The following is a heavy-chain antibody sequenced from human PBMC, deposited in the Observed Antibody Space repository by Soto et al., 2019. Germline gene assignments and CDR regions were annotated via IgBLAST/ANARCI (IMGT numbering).Heavy chain of an antibody. V-gene: IGHV1-18*01. Sequence: ASVKVSCKASGYTFTSYGISWVRQAPGQGLEWMGWISAYNGNTNYAQKLQGRVTMTTDTSTSTAYMELRSLRSDDTAVYYCARDHYYESSGYYTHYYYYGMDVWGQGTTVTVSS. CDR2: ISAYNGNT. CDR1: GYTFTSYG. J-gene: IGHJ6*02. CDR3: ARDHYYESSGYYTHYYYYGMDV. D-gene: IGHD3-22*01.